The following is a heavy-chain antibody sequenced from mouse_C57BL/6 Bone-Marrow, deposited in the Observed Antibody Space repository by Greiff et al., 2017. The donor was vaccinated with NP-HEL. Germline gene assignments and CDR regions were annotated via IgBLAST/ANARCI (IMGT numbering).Heavy chain of an antibody. D-gene: IGHD2-2*01. CDR1: GYAFSSSW. Sequence: VQLQQSGPELVKPGASVKISCKASGYAFSSSWMNWVKQRPGKGLEWIGRIYPGDGDTNYNGKFKGKATLTADKSSSTAYMQLSSLTSEDSAVYFCARVGNGYTWFAYWGQGTLVTVSA. CDR2: IYPGDGDT. CDR3: ARVGNGYTWFAY. J-gene: IGHJ3*01. V-gene: IGHV1-82*01.